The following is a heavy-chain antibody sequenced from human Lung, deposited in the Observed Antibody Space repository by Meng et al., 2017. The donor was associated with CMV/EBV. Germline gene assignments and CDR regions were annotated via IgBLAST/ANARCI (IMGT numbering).Heavy chain of an antibody. CDR2: ISNSGNAK. D-gene: IGHD3-22*01. CDR3: ARSLFDSNDPFDD. CDR1: GFTFSSYT. V-gene: IGHV3-48*04. J-gene: IGHJ4*02. Sequence: GGSXRLXCAASGFTFSSYTMNWVRQAPGKGLEWVSYISNSGNAKYYADSLRGRFTISRDNAKNSLYLQMNSLRADDTAVYYCARSLFDSNDPFDDLGQGTVVTVSS.